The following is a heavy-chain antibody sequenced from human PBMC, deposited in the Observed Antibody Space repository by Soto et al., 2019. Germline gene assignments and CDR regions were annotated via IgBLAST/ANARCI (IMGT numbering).Heavy chain of an antibody. V-gene: IGHV3-23*01. CDR2: ISGSGGST. CDR3: AKERTRSGYYDDYYYYGMDV. CDR1: GFTFSSYA. J-gene: IGHJ6*02. Sequence: GGSLRLSCAAPGFTFSSYAMSWVRQAPGKGLEWVSAISGSGGSTYYADSVKGRFTISRDNSKNTLYLQMNSLRAEDTAVYYCAKERTRSGYYDDYYYYGMDVWGQGTTVTVSS. D-gene: IGHD3-3*01.